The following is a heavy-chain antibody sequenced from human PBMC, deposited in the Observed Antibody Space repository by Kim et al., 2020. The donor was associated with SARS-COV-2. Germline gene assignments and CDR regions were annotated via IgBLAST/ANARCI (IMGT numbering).Heavy chain of an antibody. V-gene: IGHV4-39*01. Sequence: PSLKSLVTISVGTSKNQFSLKLSSVAAADTAVYYCARLEYSSSWYYFDYWGQGTLVTVSS. D-gene: IGHD6-13*01. J-gene: IGHJ4*02. CDR3: ARLEYSSSWYYFDY.